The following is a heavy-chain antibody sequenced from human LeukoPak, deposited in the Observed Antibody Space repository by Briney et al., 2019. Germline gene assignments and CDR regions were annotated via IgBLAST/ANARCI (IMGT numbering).Heavy chain of an antibody. Sequence: GGSLRLSCAASGFTFSSYGMHWVRQASGKGLEWVSAISGSGGSTYYADSVKGRFTISRDNSKNTLYLQMNSLRAEDTAVYYCARGGPSIAAPFDYWGQGTLVTVSS. D-gene: IGHD6-6*01. V-gene: IGHV3-23*01. CDR3: ARGGPSIAAPFDY. CDR1: GFTFSSYG. CDR2: ISGSGGST. J-gene: IGHJ4*02.